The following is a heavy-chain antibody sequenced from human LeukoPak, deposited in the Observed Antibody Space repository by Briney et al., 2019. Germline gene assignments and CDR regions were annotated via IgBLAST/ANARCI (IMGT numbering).Heavy chain of an antibody. D-gene: IGHD1-26*01. CDR2: IYYSGST. J-gene: IGHJ4*02. CDR3: ARSSVGATFDY. Sequence: SSETLSLTCTVSGGSINSNSYYWGWIRQPPGKGLEWIGSIYYSGSTYYNPSLKSRVTISVDTSKNQFSLKLSSVTAADTAVYYCARSSVGATFDYWGQGTLVTVSS. V-gene: IGHV4-39*07. CDR1: GGSINSNSYY.